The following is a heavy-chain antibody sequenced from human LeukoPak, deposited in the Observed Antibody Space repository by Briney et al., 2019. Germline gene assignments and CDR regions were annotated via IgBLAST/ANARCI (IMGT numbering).Heavy chain of an antibody. CDR1: VGSIRSTDYH. D-gene: IGHD4-23*01. V-gene: IGHV4-39*07. Sequence: SETLSLTCTVSVGSIRSTDYHWGWIRQPPGKGLEWIGNIYYSGSTYYNPSLKSRVTISVDTSKNQFSLKLSSVTAADTAVYYCARKVTEKWAPFDYWGQGTLVTVSS. CDR3: ARKVTEKWAPFDY. CDR2: IYYSGST. J-gene: IGHJ4*02.